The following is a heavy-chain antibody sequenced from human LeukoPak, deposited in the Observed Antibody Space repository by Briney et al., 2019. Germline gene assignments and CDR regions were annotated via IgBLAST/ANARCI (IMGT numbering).Heavy chain of an antibody. V-gene: IGHV5-51*01. D-gene: IGHD2-15*01. J-gene: IGHJ3*02. CDR3: ARSAVVDAKVVGLDI. CDR1: GCSFSNYW. Sequence: GESVKISCKGSGCSFSNYWIGWVRQMPGKGLECMGSIYPGDSDTEYSPSFQGQVTISVDKSINTAYLQWSSLEASDTAMYYCARSAVVDAKVVGLDIWGQGTMVTVSP. CDR2: IYPGDSDT.